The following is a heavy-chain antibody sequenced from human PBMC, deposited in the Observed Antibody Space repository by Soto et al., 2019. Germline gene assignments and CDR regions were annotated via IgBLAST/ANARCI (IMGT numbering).Heavy chain of an antibody. CDR3: ASLSYDNEYVYFEL. CDR2: ISSNGGST. D-gene: IGHD1-26*01. V-gene: IGHV3-64*01. J-gene: IGHJ2*01. CDR1: GFTFSSYA. Sequence: GGTLRLSCAASGFTFSSYAMHWVRQAPGKGLEYVSAISSNGGSTYYANSVKGRFTISRDNSKNTLYLQMGSLRAEDMVVYYCASLSYDNEYVYFELWGRGTLVTVSS.